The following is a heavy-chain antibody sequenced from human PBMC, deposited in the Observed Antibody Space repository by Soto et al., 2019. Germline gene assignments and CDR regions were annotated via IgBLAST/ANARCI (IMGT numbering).Heavy chain of an antibody. Sequence: EVQLLESGGGLVQPGGSLRLSCAASGFTFSSYAMNWVRQAPGKGLEWVSVISGSGGSTYYADAVKGRFTISRDNSKNTLYLQMKSLRAEDTAVYYCAKRTVGWYFDLWGRGTLVTVSS. D-gene: IGHD4-17*01. J-gene: IGHJ2*01. V-gene: IGHV3-23*01. CDR2: ISGSGGST. CDR3: AKRTVGWYFDL. CDR1: GFTFSSYA.